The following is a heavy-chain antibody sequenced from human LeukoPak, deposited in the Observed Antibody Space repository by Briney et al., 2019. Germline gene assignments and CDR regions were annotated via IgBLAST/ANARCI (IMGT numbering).Heavy chain of an antibody. V-gene: IGHV3-74*01. CDR3: ARALAVTGTGGFDP. CDR2: INTDGCST. D-gene: IGHD6-19*01. J-gene: IGHJ5*02. CDR1: GFTFNNYW. Sequence: PGGSLRLSCTASGFTFNNYWMHWVRQAPGKGPVWVSRINTDGCSTSYADSVKGRFTISRDNAKNTLYLQMNSLRAEDTAVYYCARALAVTGTGGFDPWGQGTLVTVSS.